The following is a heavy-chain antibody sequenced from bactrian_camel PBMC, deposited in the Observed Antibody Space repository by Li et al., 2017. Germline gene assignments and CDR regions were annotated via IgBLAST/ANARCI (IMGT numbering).Heavy chain of an antibody. CDR1: GYIRC. Sequence: VQLVESGGGSVEAGGSLNLSCTYQGYIRCMAWFRQAPGKEREKVATINSIGGTTYVDSVKGRFTISRDNAKNTLYLQLNSLKTEDTAMYYCAEKEGRVVADPGTHFGYWGQGTQVTVS. CDR3: AEKEGRVVADPGTHFGY. J-gene: IGHJ6*01. V-gene: IGHV3S53*01. D-gene: IGHD6*01. CDR2: INSIGGT.